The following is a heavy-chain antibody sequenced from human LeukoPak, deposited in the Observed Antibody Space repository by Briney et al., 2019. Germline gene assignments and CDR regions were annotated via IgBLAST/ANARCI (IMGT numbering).Heavy chain of an antibody. CDR1: GFTFSSYA. Sequence: GGSLRLSCAASGFTFSSYAMHWVRQAPGKGLEWVAVISYDGSNKYYADSVKGRFTISRDSSKNTLYLQMRAEDTAVYYCAREKVVSRERDAFDIWGQGTMVTVSS. V-gene: IGHV3-30*14. CDR3: AREKVVSRERDAFDI. J-gene: IGHJ3*02. CDR2: ISYDGSNK. D-gene: IGHD2-8*02.